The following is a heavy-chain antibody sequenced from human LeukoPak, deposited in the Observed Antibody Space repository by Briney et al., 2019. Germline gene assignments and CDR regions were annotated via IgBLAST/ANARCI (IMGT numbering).Heavy chain of an antibody. D-gene: IGHD6-13*01. CDR1: GGSISSYY. CDR3: ARTSSSSFDY. Sequence: PSETLSLTCTVSGGSISSYYWSWIRQPPGKGLEWIGYIYYSGSTNYNPSLKSRVTISVDTSKNQYSLKLSSVTAAETAVYYCARTSSSSFDYWGQGTLVTVPS. CDR2: IYYSGST. J-gene: IGHJ4*02. V-gene: IGHV4-59*01.